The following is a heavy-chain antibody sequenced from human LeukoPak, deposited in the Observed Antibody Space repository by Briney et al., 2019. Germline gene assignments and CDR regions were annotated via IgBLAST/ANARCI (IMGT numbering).Heavy chain of an antibody. V-gene: IGHV3-23*01. CDR2: IDGSGGST. D-gene: IGHD1-26*01. CDR3: AKRGGSNVYAFDR. J-gene: IGHJ3*02. Sequence: GGSLRLSCAASGFTFSGYGMSWVRQAPGKGLQWVSGIDGSGGSTYYGDSVKGWFTISRDNSENTLYLQLNSLRAEDTAVYFCAKRGGSNVYAFDRWGQGTMVTVSS. CDR1: GFTFSGYG.